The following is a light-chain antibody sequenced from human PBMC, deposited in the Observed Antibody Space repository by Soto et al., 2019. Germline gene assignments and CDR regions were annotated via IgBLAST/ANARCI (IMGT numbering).Light chain of an antibody. CDR3: QQYNKRPLS. J-gene: IGKJ4*01. V-gene: IGKV3-15*01. Sequence: EIVMTQSPATLSVSPGERATLSCRASQSVSNNLAWYQQKLGQALRLLIYHTSTRATGIPARFSGSGSGTEFTLTISSLQSEDFAVYYCQQYNKRPLSFGGETKVEIK. CDR1: QSVSNN. CDR2: HTS.